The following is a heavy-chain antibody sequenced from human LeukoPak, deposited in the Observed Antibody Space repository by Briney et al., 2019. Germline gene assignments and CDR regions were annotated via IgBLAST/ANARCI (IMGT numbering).Heavy chain of an antibody. CDR1: GGSISSYY. CDR2: IYYSGST. J-gene: IGHJ4*02. CDR3: AGAYDSSALDY. Sequence: PSETLSLTCTVSGGSISSYYWSWIRQPPGKGLEWIGYIYYSGSTNYNPSLKSRVTISVDTSKNQFSLKLSSATAADTAVYYCAGAYDSSALDYWGQGTLVTVSS. D-gene: IGHD3-22*01. V-gene: IGHV4-59*08.